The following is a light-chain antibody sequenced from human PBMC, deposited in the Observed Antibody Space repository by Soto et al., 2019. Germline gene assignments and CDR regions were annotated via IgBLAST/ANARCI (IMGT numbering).Light chain of an antibody. CDR3: QQYDTYPWT. CDR1: QSINSW. V-gene: IGKV1-5*03. CDR2: KAS. J-gene: IGKJ1*01. Sequence: DIQMTQSPSTLSASVGDRVTITCRASQSINSWLAWYQQKPGKAPKLLIHKASTLESGVPSRFSGSESGTEFPLPINSLQPDDFVISYCQQYDTYPWTFGQGTKVEI.